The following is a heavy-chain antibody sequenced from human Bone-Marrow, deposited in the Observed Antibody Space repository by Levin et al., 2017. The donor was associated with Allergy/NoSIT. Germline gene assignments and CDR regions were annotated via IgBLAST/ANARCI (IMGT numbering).Heavy chain of an antibody. Sequence: SLKISCAASGFTVSSNYMSWVRQAPGKGLEWVSFLSLGFSTSSAASVKGRFTISRDNSKNTLYLQMNSLRAEDTAVYYCARGYYGFIWGQGTMVTVSS. V-gene: IGHV3-66*01. CDR2: LSLGFST. CDR3: ARGYYGFI. J-gene: IGHJ3*02. CDR1: GFTVSSNY. D-gene: IGHD3-10*01.